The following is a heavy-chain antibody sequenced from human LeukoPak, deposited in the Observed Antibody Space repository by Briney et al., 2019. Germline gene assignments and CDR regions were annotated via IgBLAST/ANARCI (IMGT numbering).Heavy chain of an antibody. Sequence: PGGSLRLSCAVSGFTFSDHYMDWVRQAPGKGLEWVGRTRDKANTYATEYAASAKGRFTISRDVSKNSLYLQMNSLKTEDTAVYYCARDLVHYGFWSGDYYYMDVWGKGTTVTVSS. D-gene: IGHD3-3*01. V-gene: IGHV3-72*01. CDR3: ARDLVHYGFWSGDYYYMDV. CDR2: TRDKANTYAT. CDR1: GFTFSDHY. J-gene: IGHJ6*03.